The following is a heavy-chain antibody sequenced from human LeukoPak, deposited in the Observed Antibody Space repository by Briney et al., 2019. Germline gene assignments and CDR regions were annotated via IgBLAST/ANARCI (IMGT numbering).Heavy chain of an antibody. J-gene: IGHJ3*02. Sequence: PGGSLRLSCAASGFTFSTYWMTWVRQAPGKGLEWVGNIRPDGSQKYYVDSVKGRFTISRDNVKNSMYLQMNSLRAEDTAVYYCVAGNWNDGAFDMWGQGTMVTVSS. CDR2: IRPDGSQK. CDR3: VAGNWNDGAFDM. D-gene: IGHD1-20*01. V-gene: IGHV3-7*02. CDR1: GFTFSTYW.